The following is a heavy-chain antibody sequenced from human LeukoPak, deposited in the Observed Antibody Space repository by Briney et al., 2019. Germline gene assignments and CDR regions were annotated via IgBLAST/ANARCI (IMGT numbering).Heavy chain of an antibody. CDR1: GFTFSDYR. J-gene: IGHJ4*02. Sequence: GGSLRLSCAASGFTFSDYRMNWVRQAPGKGLEWVSVIYSGGSTYYADSVKGRFTISRDNSKNTLYLQMNSLRAEDTAVYYCARSSGYSLFDYWGQGTLVTVSS. V-gene: IGHV3-66*01. D-gene: IGHD5-18*01. CDR2: IYSGGST. CDR3: ARSSGYSLFDY.